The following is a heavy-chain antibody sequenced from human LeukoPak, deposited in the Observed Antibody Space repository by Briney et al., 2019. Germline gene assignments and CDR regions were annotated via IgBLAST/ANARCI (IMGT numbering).Heavy chain of an antibody. Sequence: SETLSLTCAVSGYSISSCYYWGWIRQPPGKGLEWIGTIYHSGSTYYNPSLKSRVTISIDTSKNQFSLKLSSVTAADTAVYYCARTVDTVATADAFDIWGQGTMVTVSS. V-gene: IGHV4-38-2*01. J-gene: IGHJ3*02. CDR1: GYSISSCYY. CDR2: IYHSGST. CDR3: ARTVDTVATADAFDI. D-gene: IGHD5-12*01.